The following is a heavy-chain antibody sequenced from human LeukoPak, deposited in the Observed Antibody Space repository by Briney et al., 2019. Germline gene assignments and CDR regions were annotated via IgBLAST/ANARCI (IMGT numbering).Heavy chain of an antibody. CDR1: GLTVSGSY. CDR3: ARDRTEPQLLWFGDYYGMDV. Sequence: GGSLRLSCAASGLTVSGSYMNWVRQAPGKGLEWVAVIYTSGNAFYADSVKGRFTISRDNAKNSLYLQMNSLRAEDTAVYYCARDRTEPQLLWFGDYYGMDVWGQGTTVTVSS. CDR2: IYTSGNA. D-gene: IGHD3-10*01. V-gene: IGHV3-53*01. J-gene: IGHJ6*02.